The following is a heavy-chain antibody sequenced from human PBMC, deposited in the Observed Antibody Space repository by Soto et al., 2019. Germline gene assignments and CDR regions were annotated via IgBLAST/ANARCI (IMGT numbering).Heavy chain of an antibody. CDR1: GFIFSSYG. J-gene: IGHJ3*01. V-gene: IGHV3-30*18. Sequence: QVRLVESGGGEVQPGGSLRLSCTASGFIFSSYGMHWVRQAPGKGPVWVAFISSDGSEEYYTDSVKGRFSISRDASKNKLYLQMNSLRVEDWAVYYCAKRLGNDVFAVWGQGTMVTVSS. CDR3: AKRLGNDVFAV. CDR2: ISSDGSEE. D-gene: IGHD7-27*01.